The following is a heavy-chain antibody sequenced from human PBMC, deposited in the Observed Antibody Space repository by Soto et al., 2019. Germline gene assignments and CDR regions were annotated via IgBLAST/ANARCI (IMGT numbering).Heavy chain of an antibody. CDR3: AARRDYGDYPHCMDV. V-gene: IGHV3-30*03. Sequence: GGSLRLSCAASGFTFSSYGMHWVRQAPGKGLEWVAVISYDGSTKYYADSVKGRFTISRDNSKNTLHLQMNSLRAEDTAVYYCAARRDYGDYPHCMDVWGQGTTVTVSS. CDR1: GFTFSSYG. J-gene: IGHJ6*02. CDR2: ISYDGSTK. D-gene: IGHD4-17*01.